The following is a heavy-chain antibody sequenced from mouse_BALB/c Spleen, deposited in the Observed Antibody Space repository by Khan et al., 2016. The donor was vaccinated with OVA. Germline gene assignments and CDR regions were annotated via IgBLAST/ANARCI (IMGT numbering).Heavy chain of an antibody. D-gene: IGHD2-1*01. CDR1: GYTLTSYW. CDR3: ARLLINFDY. J-gene: IGHJ2*01. CDR2: INPRNGRT. V-gene: IGHV1S81*02. Sequence: QVQLQQSGAELVNPGASVNLSCKASGYTLTSYWMHWVKQRPGQGLEWIGEINPRNGRTNYNEKFKSKATLTVDKSSSTAYMQLRSPPSEDSAVYYCARLLINFDYWGQGTTLTVSS.